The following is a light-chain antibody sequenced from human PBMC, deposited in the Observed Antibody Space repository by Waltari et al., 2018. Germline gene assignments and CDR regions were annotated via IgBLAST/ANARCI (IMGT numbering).Light chain of an antibody. CDR3: GAWDASLNGYV. V-gene: IGLV1-44*01. J-gene: IGLJ1*01. CDR2: SSN. CDR1: SSTIGSNV. Sequence: QSVLTQPPSASGTPGQRVTIPCSGSSSTIGSNVLNWYQQLPGTAPKLLIHSSNQRPSGVPDRFSGSKSGTSASLAISGLQSGDEADYHCGAWDASLNGYVFGTGTKVTVL.